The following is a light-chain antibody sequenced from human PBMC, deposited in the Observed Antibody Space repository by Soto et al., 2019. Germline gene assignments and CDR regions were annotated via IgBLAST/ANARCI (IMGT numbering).Light chain of an antibody. J-gene: IGLJ2*01. CDR3: AAWDDSLNVVV. V-gene: IGLV1-44*01. Sequence: QSVLTQPPSASGTPGQTVTISCSGSRSNIGRNTLNWYQQLPGTAPKLLISTSNQRPSGVRDRFSGSKSGTSASLAISGLKSDDEADYYCAAWDDSLNVVVFGGGTKVTVL. CDR1: RSNIGRNT. CDR2: TSN.